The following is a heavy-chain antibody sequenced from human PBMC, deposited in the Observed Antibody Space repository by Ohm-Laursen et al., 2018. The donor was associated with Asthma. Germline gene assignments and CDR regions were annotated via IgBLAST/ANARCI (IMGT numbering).Heavy chain of an antibody. J-gene: IGHJ6*02. CDR2: IIPIFGTA. D-gene: IGHD6-19*01. CDR3: ARDLTAVAGLYYYGMDV. CDR1: GGTFSSYA. V-gene: IGHV1-69*01. Sequence: SSVKVSCKASGGTFSSYAISWVRQAPGQGLEWMGGIIPIFGTANYAQKFQGRVTITADESTSTAYMELSSLRSEDTAVYYCARDLTAVAGLYYYGMDVWGQGTTVTVSS.